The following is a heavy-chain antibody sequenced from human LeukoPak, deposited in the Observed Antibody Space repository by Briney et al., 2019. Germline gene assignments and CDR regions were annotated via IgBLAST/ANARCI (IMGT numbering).Heavy chain of an antibody. V-gene: IGHV1-46*01. D-gene: IGHD3-10*01. J-gene: IGHJ5*02. CDR2: INPSGGST. Sequence: ASVKVSCKASGYTFTSYYMHWVRQAPGQGLEWMGIINPSGGSTSYAQKFQGRVTMTRDTSTSTVYMELSSLRSEDTAVYYCARGVTMVRGVIISPGFDPWGQGTLVTVSP. CDR3: ARGVTMVRGVIISPGFDP. CDR1: GYTFTSYY.